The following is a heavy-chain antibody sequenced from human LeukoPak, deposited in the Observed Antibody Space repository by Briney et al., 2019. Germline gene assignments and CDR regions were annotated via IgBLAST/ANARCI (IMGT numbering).Heavy chain of an antibody. CDR1: GYTFTSHG. CDR3: ARDKGTSYLSSFDY. J-gene: IGHJ4*02. V-gene: IGHV1-18*01. Sequence: GASVKVSCKASGYTFTSHGISWVRQAPGQGLEWMGWINTYIGNTNYVQKFQGRVTVTTDTSTSTAYMELRSLRAADTAVYYCARDKGTSYLSSFDYWGQGTLVTVSS. CDR2: INTYIGNT. D-gene: IGHD6-6*01.